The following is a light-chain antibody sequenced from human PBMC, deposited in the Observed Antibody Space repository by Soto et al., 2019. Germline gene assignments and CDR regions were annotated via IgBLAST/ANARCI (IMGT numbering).Light chain of an antibody. CDR1: QTIRSV. CDR3: QQYNCCSPT. Sequence: DIQVNPSYSTLPASTGDRVTXTCRASQTIRSVLPWYQEKPGKAPILLSSAASTFQSGVPSRFSGSGSGTEFTLTISRLDPDDFATYYCQQYNCCSPTVGQGTKVDIK. CDR2: AAS. V-gene: IGKV1-5*01. J-gene: IGKJ1*01.